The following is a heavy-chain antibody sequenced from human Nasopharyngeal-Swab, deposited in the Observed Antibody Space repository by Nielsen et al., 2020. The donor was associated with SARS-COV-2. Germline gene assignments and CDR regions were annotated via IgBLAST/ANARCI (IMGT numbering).Heavy chain of an antibody. CDR3: ARIVDYYGPGSFPFFDF. CDR2: IFSNDKK. Sequence: MRQCPGQALEWLAHIFSNDKKSYNSSLKTRVTISKDTSKSQVVLTMTNMDPVDTATYYCARIVDYYGPGSFPFFDFWGQGIPVTVSS. J-gene: IGHJ4*02. D-gene: IGHD3-10*01. V-gene: IGHV2-26*01.